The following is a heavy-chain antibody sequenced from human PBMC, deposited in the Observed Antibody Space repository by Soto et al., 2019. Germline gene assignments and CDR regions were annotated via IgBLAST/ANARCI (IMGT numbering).Heavy chain of an antibody. D-gene: IGHD3-9*01. CDR3: ARGLRYFDWLLPKAPFDAFEI. CDR1: GYTFTSYG. J-gene: IGHJ3*02. Sequence: GASVKVSCKASGYTFTSYGISWVRQAPGQGLEWMGWISAYNGNTNYAQKLQGRVTMTTDTSTSTAYMELRSLRSDDTAVYYCARGLRYFDWLLPKAPFDAFEIWGQGTMVTVSS. V-gene: IGHV1-18*01. CDR2: ISAYNGNT.